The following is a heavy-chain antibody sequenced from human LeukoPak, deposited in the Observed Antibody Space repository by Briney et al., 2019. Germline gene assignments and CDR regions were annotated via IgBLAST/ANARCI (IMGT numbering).Heavy chain of an antibody. J-gene: IGHJ6*02. Sequence: GESLEISCKGSGYSFTSYWIGWVRQMPGKGLEWMGIIYPGDSDTRYSPSFQGQVTISADKSISTAYLQWSSLKASDTAMYYCSRLGEGWELLYYGMDVWGQGTTVTVSS. CDR2: IYPGDSDT. V-gene: IGHV5-51*01. CDR3: SRLGEGWELLYYGMDV. D-gene: IGHD1-26*01. CDR1: GYSFTSYW.